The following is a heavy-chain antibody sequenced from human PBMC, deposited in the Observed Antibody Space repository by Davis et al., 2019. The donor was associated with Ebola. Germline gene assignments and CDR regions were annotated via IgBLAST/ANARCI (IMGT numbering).Heavy chain of an antibody. CDR3: VARYCSGGSCYHFDY. V-gene: IGHV3-15*01. Sequence: GGSLRLSCAASGFTFSSYWMSWVRQAPGMGLEWVGRIKSKSDGGTADYAAPVKGRFTISRDDSRDTLYLQMNSLKTEDTAVYYCVARYCSGGSCYHFDYWGQGTLVTVSS. CDR1: GFTFSSYW. CDR2: IKSKSDGGTA. J-gene: IGHJ4*02. D-gene: IGHD2-15*01.